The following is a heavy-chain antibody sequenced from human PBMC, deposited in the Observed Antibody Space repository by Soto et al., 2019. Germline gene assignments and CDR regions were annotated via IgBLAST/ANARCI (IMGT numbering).Heavy chain of an antibody. CDR3: ARERGGYGLFDS. CDR1: GGSISNAAYS. D-gene: IGHD5-18*01. Sequence: QLQLQESCSGLVKPSHTLSLTCTVSGGSISNAAYSWSWIRQPPGKGLEWIGYIYPSGMPFYNPSLRSRVTISIDRSNDQFSLNLKSVTAADTAVYYCARERGGYGLFDSWGQGTLVTVSS. J-gene: IGHJ4*02. V-gene: IGHV4-30-2*01. CDR2: IYPSGMP.